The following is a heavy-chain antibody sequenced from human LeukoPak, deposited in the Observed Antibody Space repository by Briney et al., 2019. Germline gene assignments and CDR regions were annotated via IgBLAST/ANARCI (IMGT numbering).Heavy chain of an antibody. J-gene: IGHJ4*02. Sequence: ASETLSLTCAVYGGSFSGYYWSWIRQPPGKGLEWIGEINHSGSTNDNPSLKSLVTISVDTSKNQFSLKLSSVTAADTAVYYCARGTPRRGRYCSSTSCYKGIFDYWGQGTLVTASS. CDR1: GGSFSGYY. CDR3: ARGTPRRGRYCSSTSCYKGIFDY. V-gene: IGHV4-34*01. CDR2: INHSGST. D-gene: IGHD2-2*02.